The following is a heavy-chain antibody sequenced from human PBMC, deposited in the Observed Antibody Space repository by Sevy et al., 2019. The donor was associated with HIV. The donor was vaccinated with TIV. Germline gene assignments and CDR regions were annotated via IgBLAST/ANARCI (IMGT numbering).Heavy chain of an antibody. D-gene: IGHD2-21*01. V-gene: IGHV3-49*04. Sequence: GGSLRLSCTASGFTFGDYTMNWVRQAPGKGLEWVAFLKNKASCGTVDHAASVKGRFTISRDDSKSIVYLQMNDLKTEDTAVYYCTRWKGLQSIFDFWGQGVLVTVSS. J-gene: IGHJ4*02. CDR1: GFTFGDYT. CDR2: LKNKASCGTV. CDR3: TRWKGLQSIFDF.